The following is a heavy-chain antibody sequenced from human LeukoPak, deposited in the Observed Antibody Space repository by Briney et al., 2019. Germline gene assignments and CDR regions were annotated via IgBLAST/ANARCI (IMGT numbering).Heavy chain of an antibody. D-gene: IGHD6-19*01. CDR3: ARGRRSGWYYWFDP. J-gene: IGHJ5*02. CDR1: GYTFTSYD. V-gene: IGHV1-8*03. CDR2: MNPNSGNT. Sequence: ASVKVSCKASGYTFTSYDINWVRQATGQGLEWMGWMNPNSGNTGYVQKFQGRVTITRNTSISTAYMELSSLRSEDTAVYYCARGRRSGWYYWFDPWGQGTLVTVSS.